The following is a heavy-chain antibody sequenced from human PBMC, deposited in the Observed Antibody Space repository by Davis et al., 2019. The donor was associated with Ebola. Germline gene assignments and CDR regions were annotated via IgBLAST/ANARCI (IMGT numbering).Heavy chain of an antibody. CDR1: GFSLSNVRVG. D-gene: IGHD4-17*01. CDR3: ARTYTVTEHWYFDL. J-gene: IGHJ2*01. V-gene: IGHV2-26*01. CDR2: IFSDDEE. Sequence: SGPTLVTPTETLTLTCSVSGFSLSNVRVGVSWIRQPPGKALDWLAPIFSDDEESYSTSLKGRLTISRDTSESQVVLTMTNMDPVDTATYYCARTYTVTEHWYFDLWGRGTLVTVSS.